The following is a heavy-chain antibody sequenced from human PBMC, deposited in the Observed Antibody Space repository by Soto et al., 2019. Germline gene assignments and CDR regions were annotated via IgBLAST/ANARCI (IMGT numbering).Heavy chain of an antibody. CDR3: ARDYRGGVLRFLLRQNWFDP. D-gene: IGHD3-3*01. J-gene: IGHJ5*02. V-gene: IGHV1-18*01. Sequence: ASVKVSCKASGYTFTSYGISWVRQAPGQGLEWMGWISAYNGNTNYAQKLQGRVTMTTDTSTSTAYMELRSLRSDDTAVYYCARDYRGGVLRFLLRQNWFDPWGQGTLVTVSS. CDR1: GYTFTSYG. CDR2: ISAYNGNT.